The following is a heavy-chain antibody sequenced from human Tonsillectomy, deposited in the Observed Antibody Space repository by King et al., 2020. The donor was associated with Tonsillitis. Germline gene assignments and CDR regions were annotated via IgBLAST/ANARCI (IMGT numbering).Heavy chain of an antibody. CDR3: AGSGATFDY. Sequence: QLQESGPGLMRPSQTLSLTCTVSGVSISTDGYFWSWIRQHPGKGLEWIGYIYYSGSTYYNPSLKSRVTMSVDTSKDQFSLKLRSVTAADTAVYYCAGSGATFDYWGQGTLVTVSS. CDR1: GVSISTDGYF. D-gene: IGHD2-15*01. CDR2: IYYSGST. J-gene: IGHJ4*02. V-gene: IGHV4-31*03.